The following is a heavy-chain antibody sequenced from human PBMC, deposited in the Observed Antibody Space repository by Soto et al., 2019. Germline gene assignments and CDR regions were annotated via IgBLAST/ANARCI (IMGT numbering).Heavy chain of an antibody. J-gene: IGHJ5*02. V-gene: IGHV4-34*01. D-gene: IGHD3-22*01. CDR2: INHSGST. CDR1: GGSFSGYY. Sequence: SSETLSLTCAVYGGSFSGYYWSWIRQPPGKGLEWIGEINHSGSTNYNPSLKSRVTISVDTSKNQFSLKLSSVTAADTAVYYCARFRYYDSSGYPNWFDPWGQGTLVTVSS. CDR3: ARFRYYDSSGYPNWFDP.